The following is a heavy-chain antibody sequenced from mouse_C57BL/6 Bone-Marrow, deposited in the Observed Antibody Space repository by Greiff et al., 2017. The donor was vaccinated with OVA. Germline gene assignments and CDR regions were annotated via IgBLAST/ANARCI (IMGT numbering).Heavy chain of an antibody. V-gene: IGHV1-19*01. D-gene: IGHD1-1*01. CDR1: GYTFTDYY. Sequence: EVQLQQSGPELVKPGASVTMSCKASGYTFTDYYMHWVKQSHGKSLEWIEVINPYNGGTSYKQKFKGKATLTVDKSSSTAYMELNSLTSEDSAVYYCARPLYGSSPYWYFDVWGTGTTVTISS. J-gene: IGHJ1*03. CDR2: INPYNGGT. CDR3: ARPLYGSSPYWYFDV.